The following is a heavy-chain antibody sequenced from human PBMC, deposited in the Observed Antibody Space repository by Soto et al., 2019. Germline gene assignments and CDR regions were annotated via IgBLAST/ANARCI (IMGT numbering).Heavy chain of an antibody. J-gene: IGHJ6*02. V-gene: IGHV3-74*01. Sequence: EVQLVESGGGLVQPGGSVRLSCAASKFTITSYWMHWVRQAPGKGLVWVSRINSDGSSMSYADAVKGRFTISRDNAKNTLYLQMNGLRVEDTAVYYCAREVSHGYVLRGMHVWGRGSTVTVFS. CDR2: INSDGSSM. D-gene: IGHD5-18*01. CDR3: AREVSHGYVLRGMHV. CDR1: KFTITSYW.